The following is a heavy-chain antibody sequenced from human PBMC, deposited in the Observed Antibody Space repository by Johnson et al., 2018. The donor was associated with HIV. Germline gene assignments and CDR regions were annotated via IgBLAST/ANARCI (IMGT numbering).Heavy chain of an antibody. J-gene: IGHJ3*02. V-gene: IGHV3-11*04. CDR1: GFTFSDYY. CDR2: ISSSGSTI. Sequence: MLLVESGGGLVKPGGSLRLSCAASGFTFSDYYMSWIRQAPGQGLEWVSYISSSGSTIYYADSVKGRFTNSRDNAKNTLYLQMNSLRAEDTAVYYCARDRSTSKSPRGAFDIWGQGTMVTVSS. D-gene: IGHD1-26*01. CDR3: ARDRSTSKSPRGAFDI.